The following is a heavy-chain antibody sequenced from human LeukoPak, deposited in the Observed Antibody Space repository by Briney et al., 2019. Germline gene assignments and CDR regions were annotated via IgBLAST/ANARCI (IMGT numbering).Heavy chain of an antibody. CDR1: GSSISSYY. CDR3: ARGFSSSWTYYFDY. J-gene: IGHJ4*02. V-gene: IGHV4-4*07. CDR2: IYTSGST. D-gene: IGHD6-13*01. Sequence: SETLSLTCTVSGSSISSYYWSWIRQPAGKGLEWIGRIYTSGSTNYNPSLKSRVTMSVDTSKNQFSLKLSSVTAADTAVYYCARGFSSSWTYYFDYWGQGTLVTVSS.